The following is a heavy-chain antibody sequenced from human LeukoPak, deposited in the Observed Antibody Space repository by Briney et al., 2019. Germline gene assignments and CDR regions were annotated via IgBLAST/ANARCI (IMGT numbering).Heavy chain of an antibody. Sequence: SETLSLTCAVSGYSISSGYYWGWIRQPPGKGLEWIGSIYHSGSTYYNPSLKSRVTIPVDTSKNQFSLKLSSVTAADTAVYYCARCTVTTSYFDYWGQGTLVTVSS. CDR1: GYSISSGYY. D-gene: IGHD4-11*01. CDR3: ARCTVTTSYFDY. CDR2: IYHSGST. J-gene: IGHJ4*02. V-gene: IGHV4-38-2*01.